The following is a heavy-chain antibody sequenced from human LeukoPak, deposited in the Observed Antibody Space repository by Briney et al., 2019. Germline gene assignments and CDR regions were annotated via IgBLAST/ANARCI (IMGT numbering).Heavy chain of an antibody. D-gene: IGHD3-22*01. V-gene: IGHV1-69*13. CDR3: ASGYDSSGYYYSQY. Sequence: SVKVSCKASGGTFSSYAISWVLQAPGQGLEWMGGIIPIFGTANYAQKFQGRVTITADESTSTAYMELSSLRSEDTAVYYCASGYDSSGYYYSQYWGQGTLVTVSS. CDR1: GGTFSSYA. CDR2: IIPIFGTA. J-gene: IGHJ4*02.